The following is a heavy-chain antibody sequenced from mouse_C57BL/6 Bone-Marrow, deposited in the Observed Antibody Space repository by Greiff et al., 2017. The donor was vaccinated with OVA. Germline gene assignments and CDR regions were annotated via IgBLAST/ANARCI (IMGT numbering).Heavy chain of an antibody. J-gene: IGHJ2*01. CDR1: GYTFTSYW. Sequence: VQLQQSGAELAKPGATVKLSCKASGYTFTSYWMHWVKQRPGQGLEWIGYINPSSGYTKYNQKLKDKATLTTDKYSSTAYMRLSSLTYEDSAVYYCAISDYYSSSYSLRYGSPGTTLTVSS. CDR3: AISDYYSSSYSLRY. V-gene: IGHV1-7*01. CDR2: INPSSGYT. D-gene: IGHD1-1*01.